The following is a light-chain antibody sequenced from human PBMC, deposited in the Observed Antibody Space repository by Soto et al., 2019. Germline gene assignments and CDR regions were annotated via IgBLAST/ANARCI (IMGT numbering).Light chain of an antibody. CDR3: QQSFITPLT. V-gene: IGKV1-39*01. CDR1: QSISGY. J-gene: IGKJ4*01. CDR2: AAS. Sequence: DLQMTQSPSSLSASAGDRVTITCRASQSISGYLNWYQQKPGKAPKLLIYAASSLQSGVPSRFSGSGSGTDFSLTISSLQPEDFATYYCQQSFITPLTFGGGTKVEIK.